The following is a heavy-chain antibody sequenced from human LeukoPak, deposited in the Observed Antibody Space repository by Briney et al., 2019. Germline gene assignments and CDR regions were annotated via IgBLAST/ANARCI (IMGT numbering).Heavy chain of an antibody. Sequence: GGSLRLSCGASGFSLSFSGMNWVRQAPGKGLEWVSYISYSSDLMSYVDSVKGRFTVSRDNAKNSLFLQMNSLRAEDTAVYYCARVDIVVVVAATDRYYYYGMDVWGQGTTVTVSS. V-gene: IGHV3-48*01. CDR2: ISYSSDLM. D-gene: IGHD2-15*01. CDR1: GFSLSFSG. CDR3: ARVDIVVVVAATDRYYYYGMDV. J-gene: IGHJ6*02.